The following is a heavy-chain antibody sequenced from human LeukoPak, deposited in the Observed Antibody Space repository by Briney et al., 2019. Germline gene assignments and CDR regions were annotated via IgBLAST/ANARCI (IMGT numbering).Heavy chain of an antibody. Sequence: GGSLRLSCAASGFTFSSYAMSWVRQAPGKGLEWVSAISGSGGSTYYADSVKGRFTISRDNSKNTLYLQMNSLRAEDTAVYYCAKAPLAYCGGDCYSWWFDPWGQGTLVTVSS. CDR2: ISGSGGST. CDR1: GFTFSSYA. J-gene: IGHJ5*02. CDR3: AKAPLAYCGGDCYSWWFDP. D-gene: IGHD2-21*02. V-gene: IGHV3-23*01.